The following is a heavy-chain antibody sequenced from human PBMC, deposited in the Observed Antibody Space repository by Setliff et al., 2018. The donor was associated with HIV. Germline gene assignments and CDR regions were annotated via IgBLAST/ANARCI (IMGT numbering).Heavy chain of an antibody. V-gene: IGHV3-33*01. CDR1: AFIFSSYG. J-gene: IGHJ6*03. D-gene: IGHD5-18*01. Sequence: SLRLSCEASAFIFSSYGMHWVRQAPGKGLEWIAFIRYDGSNKYYANSVKGRFTISRDDAKNSLYLQMNSLRAEDTAVYYCARDQWGYSYGYYYYYYMDVWGKGTTVTVSS. CDR3: ARDQWGYSYGYYYYYYMDV. CDR2: IRYDGSNK.